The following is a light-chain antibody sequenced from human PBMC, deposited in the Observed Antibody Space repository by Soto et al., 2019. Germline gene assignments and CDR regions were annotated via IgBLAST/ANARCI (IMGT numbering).Light chain of an antibody. CDR1: SSNIGSNT. J-gene: IGLJ3*02. V-gene: IGLV1-44*01. Sequence: QPVLTQPTSASGTPGQRVSLSCSGRSSNIGSNTVNWYQQLPGTAPKVLIYSNDQRPSWIPDRFSGSKSGTSASLAISGLQSDDEADYYCAAWDDSLNGWVFGGGTKVTVL. CDR3: AAWDDSLNGWV. CDR2: SND.